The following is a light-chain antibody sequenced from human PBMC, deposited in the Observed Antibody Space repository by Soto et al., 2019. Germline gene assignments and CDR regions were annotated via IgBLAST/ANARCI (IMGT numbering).Light chain of an antibody. CDR1: SSDVGGYNY. V-gene: IGLV2-14*01. J-gene: IGLJ2*01. CDR3: SSYTSSSTLVV. CDR2: DVS. Sequence: ALTQPASVSGSPGQSITISCTGTSSDVGGYNYVSWYQQHPGKAPKLMIYDVSNRPSGVSNRFSGSKSGNTASLTISGLQAEDEADYYCSSYTSSSTLVVFGGGTKLAVL.